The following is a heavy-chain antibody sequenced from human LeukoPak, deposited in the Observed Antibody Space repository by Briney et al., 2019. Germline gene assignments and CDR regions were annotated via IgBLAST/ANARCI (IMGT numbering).Heavy chain of an antibody. Sequence: SQTLSLTCAICGHSVSSNTVAWNWGRQSPSRGLECLGMTFYRSKWNNEYALSVKSRITINPDTYKNQFSLQLDSVAPEDTAMYYCARGYYGMDVWSQGTTVTVSS. CDR3: ARGYYGMDV. J-gene: IGHJ6*02. CDR2: TFYRSKWNN. V-gene: IGHV6-1*01. CDR1: GHSVSSNTVA.